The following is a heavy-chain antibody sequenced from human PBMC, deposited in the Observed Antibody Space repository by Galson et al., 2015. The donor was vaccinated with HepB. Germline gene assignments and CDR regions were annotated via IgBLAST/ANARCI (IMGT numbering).Heavy chain of an antibody. CDR1: GDIVSSNSAA. CDR3: ARDSGPQDVDTAMVKFDY. D-gene: IGHD5-18*01. J-gene: IGHJ4*02. CDR2: TYYRSKWYN. Sequence: CAISGDIVSSNSAAWNWIRQSPSRGLEWLGRTYYRSKWYNDYAESVKSRININPDTSKNQFSLQLNSVTPEDTAVYYCARDSGPQDVDTAMVKFDYWGQGSLVTVSS. V-gene: IGHV6-1*01.